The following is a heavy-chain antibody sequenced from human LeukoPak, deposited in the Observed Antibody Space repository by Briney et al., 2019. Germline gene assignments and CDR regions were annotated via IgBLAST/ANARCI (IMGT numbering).Heavy chain of an antibody. CDR2: IRYDGSNK. CDR3: AKDGGIAAAGMYDAFDI. Sequence: GGSLRLSCAASGFTFSSYGMHWVRQAPGKGLEWVAFIRYDGSNKYYADSVKGRFTISRDNSKDTLYLQMNSLRAEDTAVYYCAKDGGIAAAGMYDAFDIWGQGTMVTVSS. J-gene: IGHJ3*02. V-gene: IGHV3-30*02. D-gene: IGHD6-13*01. CDR1: GFTFSSYG.